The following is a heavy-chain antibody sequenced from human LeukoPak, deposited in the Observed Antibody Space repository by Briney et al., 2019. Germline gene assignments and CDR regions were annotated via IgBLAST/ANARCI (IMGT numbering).Heavy chain of an antibody. CDR1: GGSISSYY. D-gene: IGHD6-13*01. V-gene: IGHV4-59*01. CDR3: ARSKSSSWYLVWFDP. J-gene: IGHJ5*02. Sequence: SETLSLTCTVSGGSISSYYWSWIRQPPGKGLEWIGYIYYSGSTNYNPSLKSRVTISVDTSKNQFSLKLSSVTAADTAVYYCARSKSSSWYLVWFDPWGQGTLVTVSS. CDR2: IYYSGST.